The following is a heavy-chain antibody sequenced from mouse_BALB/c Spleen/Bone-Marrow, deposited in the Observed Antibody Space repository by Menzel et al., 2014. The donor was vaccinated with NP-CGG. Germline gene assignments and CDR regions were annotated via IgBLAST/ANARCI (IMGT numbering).Heavy chain of an antibody. V-gene: IGHV1-7*01. CDR2: INPSTAYA. CDR1: GYTFTSSW. D-gene: IGHD4-1*01. J-gene: IGHJ2*01. Sequence: VQLQQSGAELAKPGASVKMSCKASGYTFTSSWVHWIQQRPGQGLEWIGYINPSTAYAEYNQKFKDKATLTADKSSSTAYMQLSSLTSEDSVVYYCAREGKLGRDYFDYWGQGTTLTVSS. CDR3: AREGKLGRDYFDY.